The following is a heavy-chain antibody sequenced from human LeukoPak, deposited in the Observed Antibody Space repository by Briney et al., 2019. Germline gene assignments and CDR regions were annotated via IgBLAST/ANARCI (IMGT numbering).Heavy chain of an antibody. Sequence: GGSLRLSCSASGFTFENFAMHWVRQAPGKGLEYLSVISNYGGTAYYAASVKGRFTISRDNSRSTLYLQMSSLRAEDTAVYYCVKDHSPGHDFWSGYFDSWGRGTLVTVSS. D-gene: IGHD3-3*01. CDR1: GFTFENFA. V-gene: IGHV3-64D*09. CDR3: VKDHSPGHDFWSGYFDS. J-gene: IGHJ4*02. CDR2: ISNYGGTA.